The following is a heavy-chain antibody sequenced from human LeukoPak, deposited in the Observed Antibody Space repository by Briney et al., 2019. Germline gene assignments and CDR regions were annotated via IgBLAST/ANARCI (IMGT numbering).Heavy chain of an antibody. CDR3: ASLDTAMGTFDY. D-gene: IGHD5-18*01. CDR2: IGGSGGST. Sequence: PGGSLRLSCAASGCTFSSYAMNWVRQAPGKGLEWVSTIGGSGGSTYYADSVKGRFTISRDNSKNTLYLQMNSLRAEDTAVYYCASLDTAMGTFDYWGQGTLVTVSS. CDR1: GCTFSSYA. V-gene: IGHV3-23*01. J-gene: IGHJ4*02.